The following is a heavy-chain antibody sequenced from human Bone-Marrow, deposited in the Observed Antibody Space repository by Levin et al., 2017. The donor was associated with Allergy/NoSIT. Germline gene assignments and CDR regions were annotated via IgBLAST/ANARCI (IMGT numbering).Heavy chain of an antibody. V-gene: IGHV4-61*03. J-gene: IGHJ6*03. CDR3: ARDYDYYYYMDV. CDR2: IDDSGST. Sequence: PSETLSLTCTVFGASVNSVRNYWSWIRQSPGKGLEWIGCIDDSGSTKYNPSLRSRVTISADSSKNHFSLTVNSVTAADTAVYSCARDYDYYYYMDVWGKGTTVTVSS. CDR1: GASVNSVRNY.